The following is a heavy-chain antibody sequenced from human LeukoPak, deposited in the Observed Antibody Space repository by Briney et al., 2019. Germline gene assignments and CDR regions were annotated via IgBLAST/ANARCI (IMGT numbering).Heavy chain of an antibody. CDR1: GYTFTGHY. V-gene: IGHV1-2*02. Sequence: ASVKVSCKASGYTFTGHYMHWVRQAPGQGLEWMGWINPNSGGTNYAQKFQGRVTMTRDTSISTAYMELSRLRSDDTAVYYCARDLWGYSYGYGYWGQGTLVTVSS. CDR2: INPNSGGT. CDR3: ARDLWGYSYGYGY. J-gene: IGHJ4*02. D-gene: IGHD5-18*01.